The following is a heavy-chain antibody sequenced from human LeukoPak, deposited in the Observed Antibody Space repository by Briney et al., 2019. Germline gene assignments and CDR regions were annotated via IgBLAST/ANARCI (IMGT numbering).Heavy chain of an antibody. Sequence: QSSETLSLTCTVSGGSISSSSYYWGWIRQPPGKGLEWIGSIYYSGSTYYNPSLKSRVTISVDTSKNQFSLKLSSVTAADTAVYYCARVMGYSYGPGGWIDYWGQGTLVTVSS. CDR2: IYYSGST. J-gene: IGHJ4*02. CDR1: GGSISSSSYY. CDR3: ARVMGYSYGPGGWIDY. V-gene: IGHV4-39*07. D-gene: IGHD5-18*01.